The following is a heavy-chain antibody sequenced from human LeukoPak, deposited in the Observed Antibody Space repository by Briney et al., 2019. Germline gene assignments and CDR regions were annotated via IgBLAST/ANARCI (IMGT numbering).Heavy chain of an antibody. Sequence: GASVKVSFKASGYTFTSYYMHWVRQAPGQGLEWVGAINPIGGTTTYAQKFQGRVTMTRDTSTTTVYMELYSLRYDDTAVYHCARDLLAPDYWGQGTLVTVSS. CDR2: INPIGGTT. CDR3: ARDLLAPDY. D-gene: IGHD1-26*01. CDR1: GYTFTSYY. J-gene: IGHJ4*02. V-gene: IGHV1-46*01.